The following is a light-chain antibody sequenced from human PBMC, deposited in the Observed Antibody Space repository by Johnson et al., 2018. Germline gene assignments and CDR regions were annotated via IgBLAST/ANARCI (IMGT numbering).Light chain of an antibody. J-gene: IGLJ1*01. V-gene: IGLV1-51*02. Sequence: QSLLTQPPSVSAAPGQKVTISCSGSSSNIGNNYVSWYQQLPGTAPKLLIYENNKRPSGIPDRFSGSKSGTSATLGIPGLQTRDEADYYCGTWDSSLSAGNVFGTGTKVTVL. CDR1: SSNIGNNY. CDR2: ENN. CDR3: GTWDSSLSAGNV.